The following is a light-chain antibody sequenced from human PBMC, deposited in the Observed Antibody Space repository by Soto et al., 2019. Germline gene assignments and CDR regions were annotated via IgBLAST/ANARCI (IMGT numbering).Light chain of an antibody. J-gene: IGKJ4*01. CDR1: QSVGTY. Sequence: EIVLTQSPATLSLSPGERATLSCRASQSVGTYLGWYQQKPGQAPRLLIYDASNRATGIPARFSGSGSGTDFTLTISSLEPEDFAVYFCQQRSNWPPRLTFGGGTKVDI. CDR2: DAS. CDR3: QQRSNWPPRLT. V-gene: IGKV3-11*01.